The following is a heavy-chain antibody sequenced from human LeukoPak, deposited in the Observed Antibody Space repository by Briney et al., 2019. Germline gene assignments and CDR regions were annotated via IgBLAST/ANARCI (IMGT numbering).Heavy chain of an antibody. J-gene: IGHJ6*02. CDR1: GGSISSYY. D-gene: IGHD2-2*01. CDR2: IYYSGST. Sequence: SETLSLTCTVSGGSISSYYWSWIRQPPGKGLEWIGYIYYSGSTNYNPSLKSRVTISVDTSKNQFSLKLSSVTAADTAVYYCARLGLYCSSTSCLVEYGMDVWGQGTTVTVSS. CDR3: ARLGLYCSSTSCLVEYGMDV. V-gene: IGHV4-59*08.